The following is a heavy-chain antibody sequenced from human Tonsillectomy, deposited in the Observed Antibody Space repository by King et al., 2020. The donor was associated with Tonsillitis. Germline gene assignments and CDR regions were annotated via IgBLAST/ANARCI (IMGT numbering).Heavy chain of an antibody. CDR2: ISYDGSNK. CDR3: ARATKAGLDFPGFDH. D-gene: IGHD5-12*01. J-gene: IGHJ4*02. Sequence: VQLVESGGGVVQPGRSLRLSCAAYGFTFTSYVMHWVRQAPGKGLEWVAVISYDGSNKHYADSVKGRFTISRDNSKNTLYLQMNSLRAEDTAVYYCARATKAGLDFPGFDHWGQGTLVTVSS. V-gene: IGHV3-30*01. CDR1: GFTFTSYV.